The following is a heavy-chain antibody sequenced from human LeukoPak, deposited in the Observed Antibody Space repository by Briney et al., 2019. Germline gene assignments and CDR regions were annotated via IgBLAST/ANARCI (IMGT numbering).Heavy chain of an antibody. CDR1: GFTFSSHA. CDR2: ISYDGSNK. Sequence: PGGSLRLSCAASGFTFSSHAMHWVRQAPGKGLEWVAVISYDGSNKYYADSVKGRFTISRDNSKNTLYLQMNSLRAEDTAVYYCAKDGGYSSSWSDQIDYWGQGTLVTVSS. CDR3: AKDGGYSSSWSDQIDY. V-gene: IGHV3-30-3*01. D-gene: IGHD6-13*01. J-gene: IGHJ4*02.